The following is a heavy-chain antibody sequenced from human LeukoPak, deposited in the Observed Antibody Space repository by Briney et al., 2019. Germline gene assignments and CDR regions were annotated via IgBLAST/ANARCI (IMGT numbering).Heavy chain of an antibody. CDR2: TSSGSNTI. Sequence: GGSLRLSCAASGFTFSTYSMNWVRQAPGKGLEWVSYTSSGSNTIDYADSGKGRFTISRDNAKNSLYLQMNRLRAEDTAVYYCARETYYAYDIWRQGTMATVSS. V-gene: IGHV3-48*01. D-gene: IGHD3-10*01. J-gene: IGHJ3*02. CDR3: ARETYYAYDI. CDR1: GFTFSTYS.